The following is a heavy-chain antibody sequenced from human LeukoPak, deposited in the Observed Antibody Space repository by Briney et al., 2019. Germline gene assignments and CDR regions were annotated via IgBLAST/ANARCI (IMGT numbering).Heavy chain of an antibody. D-gene: IGHD5-12*01. CDR2: IYYSGST. V-gene: IGHV4-39*01. CDR1: GVSISSSSYY. CDR3: ARHGGYSGYDYDY. J-gene: IGHJ4*02. Sequence: SETLSLTCTVSGVSISSSSYYWGWIRQPPGKGLEWIGSIYYSGSTYYNPSLKSRVTISVDTSKNQFSLKLSSVTAADTAVYYCARHGGYSGYDYDYWGQGTLVTVSS.